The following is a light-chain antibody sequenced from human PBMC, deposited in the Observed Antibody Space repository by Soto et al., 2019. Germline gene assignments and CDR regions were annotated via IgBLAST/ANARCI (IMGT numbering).Light chain of an antibody. J-gene: IGKJ2*01. CDR3: MQALQTPYT. Sequence: VMTQSPPSLTVTPGEPASISCSSSQRLQHSNGNIFLDWYLQKPGQSPQLLIYLGFNRASGVPDRVSGSGAGTDSTLKISRVEAEDAGVYYCMQALQTPYTFGQGTKLEIK. V-gene: IGKV2-28*01. CDR2: LGF. CDR1: QRLQHSNGNIF.